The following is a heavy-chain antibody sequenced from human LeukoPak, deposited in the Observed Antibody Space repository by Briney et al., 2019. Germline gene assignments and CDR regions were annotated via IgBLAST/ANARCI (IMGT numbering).Heavy chain of an antibody. CDR3: ARDNPDGQFDY. V-gene: IGHV3-21*01. Sequence: GGSLRLSCAASGFTFSSYSMNWVRQAPGKGLEWVSSISSSSSYIYYADSVKGRFTISRDNAKNSLYLQMNSLGAEDTAVYYCARDNPDGQFDYWGQGTLVTVSS. J-gene: IGHJ4*02. CDR2: ISSSSSYI. CDR1: GFTFSSYS. D-gene: IGHD4-17*01.